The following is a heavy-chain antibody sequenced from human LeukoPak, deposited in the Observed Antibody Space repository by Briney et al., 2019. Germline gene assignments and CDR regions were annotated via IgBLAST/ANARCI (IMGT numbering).Heavy chain of an antibody. CDR2: ISYDGSNK. Sequence: GGSLRLSCAASGFTFSSYAMHWVRQAPGKRLEWVAVISYDGSNKYYADSVKGRFTISRDNSKNTLYLQMNSLRAEDTAVYYCAREVERFGEFDYWGQGTLVTVSS. J-gene: IGHJ4*02. CDR3: AREVERFGEFDY. V-gene: IGHV3-30*04. D-gene: IGHD3-10*01. CDR1: GFTFSSYA.